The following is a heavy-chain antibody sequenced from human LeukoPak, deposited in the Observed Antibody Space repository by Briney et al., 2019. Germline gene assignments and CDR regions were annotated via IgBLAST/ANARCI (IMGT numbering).Heavy chain of an antibody. J-gene: IGHJ4*02. Sequence: GGSLRLSCAASGFTFSDYSMNWVRQAPGKGLEWVSLITSSSNYIYYADSVKGRFTISRDNAKNSLYLQMNSLRAEDTAVYYCARSKWLSPTENYYFDYWGQGTLVTVSS. V-gene: IGHV3-21*04. CDR1: GFTFSDYS. CDR2: ITSSSNYI. D-gene: IGHD3-22*01. CDR3: ARSKWLSPTENYYFDY.